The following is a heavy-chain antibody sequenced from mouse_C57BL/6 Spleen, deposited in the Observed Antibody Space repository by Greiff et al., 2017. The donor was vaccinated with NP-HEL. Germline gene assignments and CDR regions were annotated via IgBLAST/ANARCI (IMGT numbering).Heavy chain of an antibody. CDR1: GYAFSSSW. J-gene: IGHJ3*01. D-gene: IGHD2-3*01. Sequence: VQLQQSGPELVKPGASVKISCKASGYAFSSSWMNWVKQRPGKGLEWIGRIYPGDGDTNYNGKFKGKATLTADKSSSTAYMQLSSLTSEDSAVYFCAGSRWLLAWFAYWGQGTLVTVSA. CDR3: AGSRWLLAWFAY. V-gene: IGHV1-82*01. CDR2: IYPGDGDT.